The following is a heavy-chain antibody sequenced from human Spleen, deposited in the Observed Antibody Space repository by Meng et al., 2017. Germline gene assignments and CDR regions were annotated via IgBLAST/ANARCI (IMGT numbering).Heavy chain of an antibody. D-gene: IGHD2-15*01. V-gene: IGHV1-18*01. Sequence: QVQLVQSGAEVKKPGASVKVSCKASGYTYIIYGVVWVRQAPGQGLEWMGWFVNYVDTYPAPKFQGRVTMTTDTHTNTAFMELRSLTSDDTAVYYCASGTPGRSYCDYWGQGTLVTVSS. CDR3: ASGTPGRSYCDY. CDR2: FVNYVDT. CDR1: GYTYIIYG. J-gene: IGHJ4*02.